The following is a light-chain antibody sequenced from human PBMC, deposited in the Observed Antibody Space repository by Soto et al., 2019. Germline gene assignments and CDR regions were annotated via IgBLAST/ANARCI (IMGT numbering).Light chain of an antibody. J-gene: IGKJ4*01. Sequence: IVLTQSPGTLSLSPGEGATLSCRASQSVSSSYLAWYQQRPGQAPRLLIYDASTRATGIPARFSGSGSGTDFTLTISSLEPEDFAVYYCQQRSTWPLTFGGGTKVDIK. CDR2: DAS. CDR1: QSVSSSY. CDR3: QQRSTWPLT. V-gene: IGKV3D-20*02.